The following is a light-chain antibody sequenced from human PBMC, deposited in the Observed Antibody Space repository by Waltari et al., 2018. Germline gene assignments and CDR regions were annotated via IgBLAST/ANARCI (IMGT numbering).Light chain of an antibody. CDR2: DVT. J-gene: IGLJ3*02. CDR3: CSYADSGTLV. CDR1: SSDIGVYNY. Sequence: QSVLTQPASVSGSPGQSVTISCTGTSSDIGVYNYVSWYQQRPATAPQLLIYDVTIRPSGVSNRFSGSKSDNTASLTISGLQAEDEASYYCCSYADSGTLVFGGGTKLTVL. V-gene: IGLV2-14*01.